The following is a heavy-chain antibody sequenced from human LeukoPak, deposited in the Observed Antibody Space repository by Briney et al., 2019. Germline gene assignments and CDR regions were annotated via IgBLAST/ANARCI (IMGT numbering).Heavy chain of an antibody. CDR3: ARGMGVGATSGYMDV. CDR1: GYTFTNYG. J-gene: IGHJ6*03. D-gene: IGHD1-26*01. Sequence: ASVKVSCKASGYTFTNYGISWVRQAPGQGLEWMGWISAYSGNTNYAQKFQGRVTMTRDTSTSTVYMELSSLRSEDTAVYYCARGMGVGATSGYMDVWGKGTTVTISS. CDR2: ISAYSGNT. V-gene: IGHV1-18*01.